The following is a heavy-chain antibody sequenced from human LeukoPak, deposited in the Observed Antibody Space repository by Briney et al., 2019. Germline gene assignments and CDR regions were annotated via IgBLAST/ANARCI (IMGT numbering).Heavy chain of an antibody. CDR1: GYSFTSYW. V-gene: IGHV5-51*01. CDR3: ASSYCSSTSCPQTLLY. CDR2: IYPGDSDT. J-gene: IGHJ4*02. Sequence: GESLRISCKGSGYSFTSYWIGWVRQMPGKGLEWMGIIYPGDSDTRYSPSFQGQVTISADKSISTAYLQWSSLKASDTAMYYCASSYCSSTSCPQTLLYWGQGTLVTVSS. D-gene: IGHD2-2*01.